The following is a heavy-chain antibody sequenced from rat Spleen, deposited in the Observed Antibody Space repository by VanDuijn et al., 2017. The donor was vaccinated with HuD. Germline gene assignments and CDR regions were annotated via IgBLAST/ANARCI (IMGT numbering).Heavy chain of an antibody. CDR3: ARPSYGYPFAY. D-gene: IGHD1-7*01. J-gene: IGHJ3*01. CDR2: IRYDGSST. CDR1: GLTFSNYD. V-gene: IGHV5-29*01. Sequence: EVQLVESGGGLVQPGMSMKLSCAASGLTFSNYDMAWVRQAPPKGLEWVATIRYDGSSTYYRDSVKGRFTISRDNAKSTLYLQMDSLRSEDTATYYCARPSYGYPFAYWGQGALVAVSS.